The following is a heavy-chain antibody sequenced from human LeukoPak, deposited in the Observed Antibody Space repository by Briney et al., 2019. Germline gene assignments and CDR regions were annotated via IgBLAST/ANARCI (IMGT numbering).Heavy chain of an antibody. Sequence: GGSLRLSCAASGFTFRSFAMSWVRQAPGKGLKWVSTINDNGAGTYYADSVNGRFTVSRDNSYNTVSLQMNSLRDEDTGVYYCAKGLRTGVGPYRGYHYYMDVWGRGATVTVSS. CDR2: INDNGAGT. CDR1: GFTFRSFA. CDR3: AKGLRTGVGPYRGYHYYMDV. D-gene: IGHD3-16*01. V-gene: IGHV3-23*01. J-gene: IGHJ6*03.